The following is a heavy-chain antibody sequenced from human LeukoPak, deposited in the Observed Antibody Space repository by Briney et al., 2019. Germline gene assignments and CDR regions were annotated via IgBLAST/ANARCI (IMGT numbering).Heavy chain of an antibody. CDR1: GGSISSYY. J-gene: IGHJ4*02. V-gene: IGHV4-59*01. CDR3: AREKDYYYGSGSYYFDY. CDR2: IYYSGST. D-gene: IGHD3-10*01. Sequence: SETLSLTCTVSGGSISSYYWSWIRQPPGKGLEWIGYIYYSGSTNYNPSLKSRVTISVDTSKNQFSLKLSSVTAADTAVYYCAREKDYYYGSGSYYFDYWGQGTLVTVSS.